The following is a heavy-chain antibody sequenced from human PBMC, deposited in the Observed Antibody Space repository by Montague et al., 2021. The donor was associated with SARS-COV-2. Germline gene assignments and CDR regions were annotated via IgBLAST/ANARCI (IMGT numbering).Heavy chain of an antibody. V-gene: IGHV6-1*01. D-gene: IGHD1-26*01. CDR2: TYYRSKWPN. CDR1: GDSVSSNSVS. J-gene: IGHJ4*02. CDR3: ARERWAVGVSFDY. Sequence: CAISGDSVSSNSVSWNWIRQSPSRGLEWLGRTYYRSKWPNEYALSVKSRITITPDTSKNQLSLQLSSVTPEDTAVYFCARERWAVGVSFDYWGQGTLVTVSS.